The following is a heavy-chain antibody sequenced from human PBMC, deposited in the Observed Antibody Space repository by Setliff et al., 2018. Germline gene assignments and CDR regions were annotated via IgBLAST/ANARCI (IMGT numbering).Heavy chain of an antibody. CDR1: GGSFSTYY. CDR2: VYYSGAA. D-gene: IGHD5-12*01. Sequence: SETLSLTCTVSGGSFSTYYWSWIRQAPGKGLEWIGHVYYSGAANYNPSLKSRVTVSVDTSKNQFSLRLISVTAADTAVYFCARGGTFRYFDYWGQGTPVTVSS. CDR3: ARGGTFRYFDY. J-gene: IGHJ4*02. V-gene: IGHV4-59*01.